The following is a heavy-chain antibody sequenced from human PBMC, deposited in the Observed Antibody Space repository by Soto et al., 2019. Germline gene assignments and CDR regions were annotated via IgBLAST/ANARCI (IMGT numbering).Heavy chain of an antibody. D-gene: IGHD6-19*01. CDR3: VKDGSSGWPYYYGMDV. CDR1: GYTFTSYY. Sequence: ASVKVSCKASGYTFTSYYMHWVRQAPGQGLEWMGIINPSGGSTSYAQKFQGRVTMTRDTSTSTVYMELSSLRSEDTAVYYCVKDGSSGWPYYYGMDVWGQGTTVTVSS. V-gene: IGHV1-46*01. J-gene: IGHJ6*02. CDR2: INPSGGST.